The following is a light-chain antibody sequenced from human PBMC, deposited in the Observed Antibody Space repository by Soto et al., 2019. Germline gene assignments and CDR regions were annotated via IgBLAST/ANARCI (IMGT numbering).Light chain of an antibody. CDR2: EVT. CDR3: SSFTSSDTQV. V-gene: IGLV2-14*01. CDR1: RSDVGAYNY. Sequence: QSALTQPASVSGSPGQSITISCAGTRSDVGAYNYVSWYQQHPGKAPKLMIYEVTRRPSGVSSRFSGSKSGNTASLTISGLQAEDESDYYCSSFTSSDTQVFGTGTKLTVL. J-gene: IGLJ1*01.